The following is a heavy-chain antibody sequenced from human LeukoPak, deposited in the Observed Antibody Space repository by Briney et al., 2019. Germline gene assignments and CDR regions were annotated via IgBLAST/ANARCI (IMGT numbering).Heavy chain of an antibody. CDR2: IIPILGIA. V-gene: IGHV1-69*04. CDR3: AKGDSYGRGLGAFDI. J-gene: IGHJ3*02. CDR1: GGTFSSYA. D-gene: IGHD5-18*01. Sequence: SVKVSCKASGGTFSSYAISWVRQAPGQGLEWMGRIIPILGIANYAQKFQGRVTITADKSTSTAYMELSSLRSEDTAVYYCAKGDSYGRGLGAFDIWGQGTMVTVSS.